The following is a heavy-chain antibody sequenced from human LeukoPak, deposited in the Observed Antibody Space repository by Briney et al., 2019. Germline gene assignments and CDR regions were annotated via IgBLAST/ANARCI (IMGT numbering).Heavy chain of an antibody. CDR2: ISGSGDGT. V-gene: IGHV3-23*01. D-gene: IGHD6-19*01. J-gene: IGHJ4*02. Sequence: GESLRLSCTVSGFTFSNYAMTWVRQAPGKGLEWVSTISGSGDGTYYVDSVMGRFTISRDNSKNTLSLQMNSLRAEDTAVYYCAKGGFHSSGWAYEYWGQGTLVSVSS. CDR3: AKGGFHSSGWAYEY. CDR1: GFTFSNYA.